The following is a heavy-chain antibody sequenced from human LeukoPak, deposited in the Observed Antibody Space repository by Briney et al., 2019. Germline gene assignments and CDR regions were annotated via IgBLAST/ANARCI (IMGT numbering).Heavy chain of an antibody. V-gene: IGHV4-39*01. Sequence: PSETLSLTCTVSGGSISSSSYYWGWIRQPPGKGLEWIGSIYYSGSTYYNPSLKSRVTISVDTSKNQFSLKLSSVTAADTAVYYCARLSVGYYDSSGYLYYFDYWGQGTLVTVS. D-gene: IGHD3-22*01. CDR2: IYYSGST. J-gene: IGHJ4*02. CDR3: ARLSVGYYDSSGYLYYFDY. CDR1: GGSISSSSYY.